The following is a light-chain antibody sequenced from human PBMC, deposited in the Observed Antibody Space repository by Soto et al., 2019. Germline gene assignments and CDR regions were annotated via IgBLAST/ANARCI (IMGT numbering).Light chain of an antibody. J-gene: IGKJ5*01. Sequence: VLTQSPASLSLSPRARAPLSCRASPSVPNYLAWYQQKPGQAPRLLIYDASTRATGIPDRFGGSGSGTDFTLTISGLQPEDFAVYYCQEHASIFGQGTRLEI. V-gene: IGKV3-11*01. CDR2: DAS. CDR1: PSVPNY. CDR3: QEHASI.